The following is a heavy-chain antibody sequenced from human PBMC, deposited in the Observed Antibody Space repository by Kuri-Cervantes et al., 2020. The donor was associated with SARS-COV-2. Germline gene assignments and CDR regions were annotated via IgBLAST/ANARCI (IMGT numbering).Heavy chain of an antibody. CDR3: AGVPYDILTGYYVSPIDY. D-gene: IGHD3-9*01. Sequence: GESLKISCAASGFTFSSYAMHWVRQAPGKGLEWVAVISYDGSNKYYADSVKGRFTISRDNAKNSLYLQMNSLRDEDTAVYYCAGVPYDILTGYYVSPIDYWGQGNRV. CDR2: ISYDGSNK. V-gene: IGHV3-30-3*01. J-gene: IGHJ4*02. CDR1: GFTFSSYA.